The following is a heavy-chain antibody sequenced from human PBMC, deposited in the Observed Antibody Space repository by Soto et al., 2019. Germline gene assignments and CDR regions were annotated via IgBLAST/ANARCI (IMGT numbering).Heavy chain of an antibody. CDR1: GFTFSDSG. V-gene: IGHV3-30*18. D-gene: IGHD2-15*01. CDR3: AKSVRYCLGSSCSPEAFDV. Sequence: QVQLVESGGGVVQPGRSLRLSCAASGFTFSDSGMHWVRQPPGKGLEWVAATSFDGSNEFYADSVKDRFTIFRDNSKNYLYLQIDSLRPEDKAVYYCAKSVRYCLGSSCSPEAFDVWGQGPVVSVSS. J-gene: IGHJ3*01. CDR2: TSFDGSNE.